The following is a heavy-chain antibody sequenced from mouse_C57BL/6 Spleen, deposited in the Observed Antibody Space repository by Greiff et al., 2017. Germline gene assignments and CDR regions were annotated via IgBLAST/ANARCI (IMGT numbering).Heavy chain of an antibody. CDR3: ARTTVATMDY. Sequence: VQRVESGPGLVAPSQSLSITCTVSGFSLTSYAISWVRQPPGKGLEWLGVIWTGGGTNYNSALKSRLCNSKDNSKSQVILKMNSLQTEDTARYDGARTTVATMDYWGQGTSVTVAS. J-gene: IGHJ4*01. CDR2: IWTGGGT. V-gene: IGHV2-9-1*01. D-gene: IGHD1-1*01. CDR1: GFSLTSYA.